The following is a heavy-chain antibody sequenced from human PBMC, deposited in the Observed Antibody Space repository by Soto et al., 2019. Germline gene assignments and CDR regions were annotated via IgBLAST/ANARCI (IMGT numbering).Heavy chain of an antibody. D-gene: IGHD3-22*01. CDR3: ANVAYYDSSGYLDY. V-gene: IGHV3-33*06. Sequence: QVQLVESGGGVVQPGRSLRLSCAASGFTFSSYGTHWVRQAPGKGLEWVAVIWYDGSNKYYADSVKGRFTISRDNSKNSLYLQMNSLRAEDTAVYYCANVAYYDSSGYLDYWGQGTLVTVSS. CDR2: IWYDGSNK. J-gene: IGHJ4*02. CDR1: GFTFSSYG.